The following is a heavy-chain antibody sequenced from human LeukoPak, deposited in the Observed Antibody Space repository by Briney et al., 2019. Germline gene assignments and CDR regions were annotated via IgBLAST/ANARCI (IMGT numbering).Heavy chain of an antibody. Sequence: SGTLSLTCTVSGASISSSYWSWVRQPPGKRLEWIGFIYYNGNTNSNPSLKSRVTISADTSKNQFSLKLTSVAAADTAVYYCVRGNYDNRGYSNAFDIWGQGAMVTVSS. D-gene: IGHD3-22*01. CDR3: VRGNYDNRGYSNAFDI. CDR2: IYYNGNT. V-gene: IGHV4-59*01. CDR1: GASISSSY. J-gene: IGHJ3*02.